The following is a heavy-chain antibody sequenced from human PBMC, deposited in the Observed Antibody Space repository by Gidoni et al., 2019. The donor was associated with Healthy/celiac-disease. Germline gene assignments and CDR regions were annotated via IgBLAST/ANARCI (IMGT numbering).Heavy chain of an antibody. D-gene: IGHD2-15*01. Sequence: EVQLVESGGGLVKPGGSLRLSCAAPGLPFRSYSMNWVRQAPGKGLGWVSSISSSSSYIYHADSVKGRVTISRDNSKNSLYLQMNSQRAEDTAVYYCARMGYCSGGSCLTNFDYWGQGTLVTVSS. CDR3: ARMGYCSGGSCLTNFDY. CDR2: ISSSSSYI. V-gene: IGHV3-21*01. CDR1: GLPFRSYS. J-gene: IGHJ4*02.